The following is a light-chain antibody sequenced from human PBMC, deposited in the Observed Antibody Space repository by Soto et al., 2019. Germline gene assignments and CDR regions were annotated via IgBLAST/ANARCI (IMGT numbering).Light chain of an antibody. J-gene: IGLJ2*01. V-gene: IGLV2-8*01. CDR3: SSYGGINNLV. Sequence: QSALTQPPSASGSPGQSVTISCTGTSSDVGGYNYVSWYQQYPGKAPKLMIYEVSKRPSGVPDRFSGSKSGNTASLTVSGHQAEEEADYYCSSYGGINNLVFGGGTKVTVL. CDR2: EVS. CDR1: SSDVGGYNY.